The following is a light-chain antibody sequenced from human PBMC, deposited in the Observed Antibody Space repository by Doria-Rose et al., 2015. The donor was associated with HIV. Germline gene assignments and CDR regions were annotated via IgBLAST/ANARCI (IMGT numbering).Light chain of an antibody. Sequence: DIRVTQSPESLGMSLGERATLNCKSNQSLLYTSKNYLAWYQQKPGQPHKLLIYWSSTRQSGVPARFSGSGSGTDFTLTISSLEAEDVAVYYCQQYYDTPSCGPGITVDIK. V-gene: IGKV4-1*01. CDR3: QQYYDTPS. CDR2: WSS. J-gene: IGKJ3*01. CDR1: QSLLYTSKNY.